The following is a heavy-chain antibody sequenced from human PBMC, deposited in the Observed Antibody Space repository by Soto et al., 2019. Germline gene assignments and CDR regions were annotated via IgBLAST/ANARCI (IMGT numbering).Heavy chain of an antibody. CDR1: GFTFSGHW. CDR2: IDTDGSTGGT. CDR3: ARGRWTYYADS. Sequence: EVRLVESGGALVPPGGSLRLTCEASGFTFSGHWMHWVRRAPGKGLVWVSHIDTDGSTGGTSYADSVKGRFTVARDDSNDRLYLQRNDLRVEDTAVYYCARGRWTYYADSWGQGTLVTVSS. J-gene: IGHJ4*02. D-gene: IGHD3-16*01. V-gene: IGHV3-74*03.